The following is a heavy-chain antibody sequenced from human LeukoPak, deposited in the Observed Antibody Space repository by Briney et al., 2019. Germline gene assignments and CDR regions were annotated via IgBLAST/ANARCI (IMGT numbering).Heavy chain of an antibody. J-gene: IGHJ5*02. V-gene: IGHV4-34*01. CDR2: INHSGST. Sequence: SETLSLTCAVYGGSFSGYYWSWIRQPPGKGLEWIGEINHSGSTNYNPSLKSRVTISVDTSKNQFSLKLSSVTAADTAVYYCARGVLVVPAATKKNWFDPWGQGTLVTISS. D-gene: IGHD2-2*01. CDR3: ARGVLVVPAATKKNWFDP. CDR1: GGSFSGYY.